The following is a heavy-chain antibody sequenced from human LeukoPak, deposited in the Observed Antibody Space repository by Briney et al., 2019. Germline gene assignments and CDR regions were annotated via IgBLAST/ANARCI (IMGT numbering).Heavy chain of an antibody. Sequence: GGSLRLSCAASGLTVISSYMSSVCPTPGKGLGWVSVISSGGSGSTYYADSVQDRLTISRDNSKNTLNLQMNSLRAEDTAVYYCSHRKPTIWTHGYWGQGTLVTVSS. V-gene: IGHV3-53*01. CDR2: ISSGGSGST. J-gene: IGHJ4*02. CDR1: GLTVISSY. CDR3: SHRKPTIWTHGY. D-gene: IGHD3/OR15-3a*01.